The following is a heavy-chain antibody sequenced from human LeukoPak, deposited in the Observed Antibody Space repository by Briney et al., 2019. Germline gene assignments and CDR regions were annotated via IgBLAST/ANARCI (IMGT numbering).Heavy chain of an antibody. J-gene: IGHJ4*02. V-gene: IGHV4-59*01. D-gene: IGHD3-9*01. CDR1: TGSISSYY. CDR2: IFDSGTT. CDR3: ARVSYDVLTGYHPLDY. Sequence: SETLTLTCTVSTGSISSYYWSWIRQPPGKGLEWIGCIFDSGTTKYNPSLKSRVTLSVDTSKNQLSLKLSSVTAADTGLYYCARVSYDVLTGYHPLDYWGQGTLVTVSS.